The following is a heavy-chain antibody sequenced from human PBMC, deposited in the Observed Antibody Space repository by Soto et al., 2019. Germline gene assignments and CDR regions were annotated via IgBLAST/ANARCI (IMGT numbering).Heavy chain of an antibody. CDR1: GFTFSSYG. J-gene: IGHJ6*02. V-gene: IGHV3-30*18. CDR2: ISYDGSNK. Sequence: PGGSLRLSCAASGFTFSSYGMHWVRQAPGKGLEWVAVISYDGSNKYYADSVKGRFTISRDNSKNTLYLQMNSLRAEDTAVYYCAKVLYGDPDGSDYYYYGMDVWGQGTTVTVSS. D-gene: IGHD4-17*01. CDR3: AKVLYGDPDGSDYYYYGMDV.